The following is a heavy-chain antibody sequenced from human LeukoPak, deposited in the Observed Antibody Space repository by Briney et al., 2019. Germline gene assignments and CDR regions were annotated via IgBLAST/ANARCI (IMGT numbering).Heavy chain of an antibody. CDR2: IYHSGST. Sequence: SSETLSLTCAVSGGSISSGGYSWSWIRQPPGQGLEWIGYIYHSGSTYYNPSLKSRVTISVDRSKNQFSLKLSSVTAADTAVYYCARGSAAGRVDYFDYWGQGTLVTVSS. V-gene: IGHV4-30-2*01. J-gene: IGHJ4*02. CDR3: ARGSAAGRVDYFDY. CDR1: GGSISSGGYS. D-gene: IGHD6-13*01.